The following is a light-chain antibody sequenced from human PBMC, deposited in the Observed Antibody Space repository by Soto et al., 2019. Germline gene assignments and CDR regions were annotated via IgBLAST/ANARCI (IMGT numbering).Light chain of an antibody. Sequence: SYVLTQPPSVSVAPGQTARITCGGNNIGSKSVHWYQQKPGQAPVMVVDDDSDRPSGIPERFSGSNSGNTATLTISRVGAGDEADYFCHVWDSSSEHVFGTGTKVTVL. CDR1: NIGSKS. CDR2: DDS. V-gene: IGLV3-21*02. J-gene: IGLJ1*01. CDR3: HVWDSSSEHV.